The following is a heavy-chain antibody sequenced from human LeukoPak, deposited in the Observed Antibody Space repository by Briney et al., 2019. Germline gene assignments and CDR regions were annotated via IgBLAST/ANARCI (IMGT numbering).Heavy chain of an antibody. J-gene: IGHJ4*02. Sequence: GGSLRLSCAASGFTVNTYGMHWVRQAPDKGLGWVAFIRNDGDEKSYAESVKGRFTISRDTSKNTLYLQMNSLRADDTAVYYCAKDDILTGYSLDYWGQGTLVTVSS. CDR3: AKDDILTGYSLDY. CDR2: IRNDGDEK. V-gene: IGHV3-30*02. D-gene: IGHD3-9*01. CDR1: GFTVNTYG.